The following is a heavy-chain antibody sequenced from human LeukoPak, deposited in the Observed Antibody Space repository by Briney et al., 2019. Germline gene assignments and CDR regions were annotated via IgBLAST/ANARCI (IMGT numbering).Heavy chain of an antibody. CDR3: ARITGMYYYDSSGHPFDY. CDR2: IIPIFGTA. Sequence: SVKVSCKASGGTFSSYAISWVRQAPGQGLEWMGGIIPIFGTANHAQKFQGRVTITTDESTSTVYMELSSLRAEDTAVYYCARITGMYYYDSSGHPFDYWGQGTLVTVSS. V-gene: IGHV1-69*05. CDR1: GGTFSSYA. J-gene: IGHJ4*02. D-gene: IGHD3-22*01.